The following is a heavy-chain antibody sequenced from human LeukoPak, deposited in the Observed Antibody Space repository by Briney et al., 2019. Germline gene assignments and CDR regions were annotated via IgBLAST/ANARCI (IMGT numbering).Heavy chain of an antibody. CDR1: GYTFTGYY. D-gene: IGHD5-18*01. CDR3: ASSRGYSYGLRFLFGY. J-gene: IGHJ4*02. CDR2: INPNSGGT. Sequence: ASVKVSCKASGYTFTGYYMHWVRQAPGQGLEWMGWINPNSGGTNYAQKFQGRVTMTRDTSISTAYMELSRLRSDDTAVYYCASSRGYSYGLRFLFGYWGQGTLVTVSS. V-gene: IGHV1-2*02.